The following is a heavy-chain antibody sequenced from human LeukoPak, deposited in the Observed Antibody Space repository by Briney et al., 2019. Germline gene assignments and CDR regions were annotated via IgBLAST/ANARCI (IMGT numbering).Heavy chain of an antibody. D-gene: IGHD6-19*01. J-gene: IGHJ4*02. CDR1: GGSISSSSYY. Sequence: SETLSLTCTVSGGSISSSSYYWGWIRQPPGKGLEWIGSIYYSGSTYYNPSLKSRVTISVDTSKNQFSLKLSSVTAADTAVYYCARNRKTYSSGWYGFDYWGQGTLVTVSS. CDR3: ARNRKTYSSGWYGFDY. V-gene: IGHV4-39*01. CDR2: IYYSGST.